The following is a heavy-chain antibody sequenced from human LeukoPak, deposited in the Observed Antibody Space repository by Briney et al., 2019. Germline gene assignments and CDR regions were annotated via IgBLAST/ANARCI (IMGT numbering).Heavy chain of an antibody. V-gene: IGHV1-18*01. Sequence: ASVKVSCKASGYTFTSYGISWVRQAPGQGLEWMGWISAYNGNTNYAQKLQGRVTMTTDTSTSTAYMELRSLRSDDTAVYHCARAGYCSGGSCTGTVDYWGQGTLVTVSS. J-gene: IGHJ4*02. CDR2: ISAYNGNT. D-gene: IGHD2-15*01. CDR1: GYTFTSYG. CDR3: ARAGYCSGGSCTGTVDY.